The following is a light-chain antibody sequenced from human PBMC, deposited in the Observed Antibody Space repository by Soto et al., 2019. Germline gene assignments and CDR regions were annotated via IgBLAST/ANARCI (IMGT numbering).Light chain of an antibody. CDR3: QQCNNWPLT. CDR2: DTS. J-gene: IGKJ4*01. Sequence: IVLTQSPDTLSLSPGERATLSCRASQSVSNCLAWYQHRPGQAPRLLIHDTSNRATDIPARFSASGSGTDFTLTISSLEPEDFAVYYCQQCNNWPLTFGGGTKVEIK. V-gene: IGKV3-11*01. CDR1: QSVSNC.